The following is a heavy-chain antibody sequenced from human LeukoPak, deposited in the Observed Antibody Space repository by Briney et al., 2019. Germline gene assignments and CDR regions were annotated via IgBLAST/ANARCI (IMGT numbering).Heavy chain of an antibody. Sequence: ASVKVSCKASGYTFTGYYMHWVRQAPGQGLEWMGWINPNSGGTKYAQKFQGRVTMTRDTSISTAYMELSSLTSDDTAVYYCATLPVLLWFGELLYTHYFDYWGQGTLVTVSS. J-gene: IGHJ4*02. D-gene: IGHD3-10*01. CDR3: ATLPVLLWFGELLYTHYFDY. CDR1: GYTFTGYY. V-gene: IGHV1-2*02. CDR2: INPNSGGT.